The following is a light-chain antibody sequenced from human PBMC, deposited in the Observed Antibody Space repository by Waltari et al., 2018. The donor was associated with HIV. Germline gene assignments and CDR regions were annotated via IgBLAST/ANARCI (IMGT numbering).Light chain of an antibody. CDR3: KSKTSSSTPCV. CDR2: DVS. CDR1: SSDVGGYNS. V-gene: IGLV2-14*03. J-gene: IGLJ1*01. Sequence: QSALTQPASVSGSPGQSITISCTGTSSDVGGYNSVAWYQQHPGKAPKLIIYDVSNRPSGVPYRCAGSESGNTASLTISGLQAEDEADYYCKSKTSSSTPCVFGTGTKVTVL.